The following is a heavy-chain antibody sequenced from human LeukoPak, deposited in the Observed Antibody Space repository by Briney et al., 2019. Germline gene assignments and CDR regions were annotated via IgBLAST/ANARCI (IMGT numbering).Heavy chain of an antibody. CDR1: GGSISSNNYY. CDR2: IYYTGST. J-gene: IGHJ4*02. V-gene: IGHV4-39*07. D-gene: IGHD2-15*01. CDR3: ARDRYCSGGSCLDY. Sequence: PSETLSLTCTVSGGSISSNNYYWDWIRQPPGEGLEWIASIYYTGSTYYNPPLKSRVTISADTSKNQFSLKLSSVTAADTAVYYCARDRYCSGGSCLDYWGQGTLVTVSS.